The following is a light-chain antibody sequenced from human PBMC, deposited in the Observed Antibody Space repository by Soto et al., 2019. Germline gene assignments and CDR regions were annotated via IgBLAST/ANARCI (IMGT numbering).Light chain of an antibody. CDR1: QSVSSSY. J-gene: IGKJ1*01. Sequence: EIVLTQSPGTLSLSPGERATLSCRASQSVSSSYLAWYQQKPGQAPRLLIDGASSRATGFPDRLSGSGSGTDFTLASNSLEPEDVAVYYCQQYCSSLMFCQGAKVEIE. V-gene: IGKV3-20*01. CDR2: GAS. CDR3: QQYCSSLM.